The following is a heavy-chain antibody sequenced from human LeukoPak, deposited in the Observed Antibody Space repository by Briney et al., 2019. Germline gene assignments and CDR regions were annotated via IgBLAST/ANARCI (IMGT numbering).Heavy chain of an antibody. V-gene: IGHV3-7*01. Sequence: GGSQRLSCAASGFTFSRYSMSWVRQAPGKGLEWVANIKQDGSATYYVDSVKGRFTISRDNTKNSLYLQMNSLRAEDAAVYYCARDPFSVYYDSSGYQSGFDYWGQGTLVTVSS. J-gene: IGHJ4*02. CDR2: IKQDGSAT. CDR1: GFTFSRYS. CDR3: ARDPFSVYYDSSGYQSGFDY. D-gene: IGHD3-22*01.